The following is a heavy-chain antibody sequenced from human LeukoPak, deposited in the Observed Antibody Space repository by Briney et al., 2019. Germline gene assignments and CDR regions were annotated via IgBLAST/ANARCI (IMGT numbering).Heavy chain of an antibody. V-gene: IGHV3-53*01. CDR2: IYSCGST. CDR1: GFTYSRNY. J-gene: IGHJ4*02. CDR3: ARDSRGYSGSSSFDY. D-gene: IGHD3-10*01. Sequence: GVSLRLSCAASGFTYSRNYMRWVRQAPGKALEGVSVIYSCGSTYYADSVKGRFTISRDNSKNTLYLQMNSLIAEDTAVYYCARDSRGYSGSSSFDYWGQGTLVTVSS.